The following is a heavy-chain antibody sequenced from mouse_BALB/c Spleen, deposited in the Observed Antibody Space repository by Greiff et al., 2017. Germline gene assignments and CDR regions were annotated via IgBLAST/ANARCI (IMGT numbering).Heavy chain of an antibody. Sequence: EVKLVESGGDLVKPGGSLKLSCAASGFTFSSYGMSWVRQTPDKRLEWVATISSGGSYTYYPDSVKGRFTISRDNAKNTLYLQMSSLKSEDTAMYYCARGGVYYGNYEGAMDYWGQGTSVTVSS. CDR3: ARGGVYYGNYEGAMDY. J-gene: IGHJ4*01. CDR2: ISSGGSYT. V-gene: IGHV5-6*01. CDR1: GFTFSSYG. D-gene: IGHD2-1*01.